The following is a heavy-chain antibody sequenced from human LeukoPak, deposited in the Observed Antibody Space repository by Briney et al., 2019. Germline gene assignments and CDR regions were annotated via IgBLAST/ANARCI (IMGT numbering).Heavy chain of an antibody. V-gene: IGHV3-21*01. CDR1: GFTFSSYS. CDR2: ISSSSSDI. CDR3: ARGDAFDI. Sequence: GGSLRLSCAASGFTFSSYSMNWVRQAPGKGLEGVSSISSSSSDIYYADSVKGRLTISRDNAKNSLSPQMNSLRAEDTAVYYCARGDAFDIWGQGTMVTVSS. J-gene: IGHJ3*02.